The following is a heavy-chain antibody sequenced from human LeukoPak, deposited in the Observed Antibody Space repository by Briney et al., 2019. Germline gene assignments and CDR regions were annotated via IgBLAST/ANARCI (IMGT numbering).Heavy chain of an antibody. CDR2: ISYDGSNK. J-gene: IGHJ4*02. Sequence: GRSLRLSCAASGFTFSSYGMHWVRQAPGKGLEWVAVISYDGSNKYYADSVKGRFTISRDNSKNTLYLQMNSLRAEDTAVYYCAKDRRTTMVRGAQDYWGQGTLVTVSS. CDR3: AKDRRTTMVRGAQDY. V-gene: IGHV3-30*18. D-gene: IGHD3-10*01. CDR1: GFTFSSYG.